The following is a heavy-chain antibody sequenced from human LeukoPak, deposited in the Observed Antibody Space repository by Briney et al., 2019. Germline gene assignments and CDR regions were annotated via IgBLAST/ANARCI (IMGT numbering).Heavy chain of an antibody. D-gene: IGHD3-10*01. J-gene: IGHJ4*02. V-gene: IGHV1-24*01. CDR2: FDPEDGET. CDR3: ATAYVLLWFGGKKDFDY. CDR1: GYTLTELS. Sequence: ASVKVSCKVSGYTLTELSMHWVRQAPGKGLEWMGGFDPEDGETIYAQKFQGRVTMTEDTSTDTAYMELSSLRSEDTAVYYCATAYVLLWFGGKKDFDYWGQGTLVTVSS.